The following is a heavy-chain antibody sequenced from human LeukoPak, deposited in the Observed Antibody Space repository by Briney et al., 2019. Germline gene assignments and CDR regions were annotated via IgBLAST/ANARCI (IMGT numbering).Heavy chain of an antibody. CDR1: GGSFSGYY. J-gene: IGHJ4*02. CDR3: ARGSETH. V-gene: IGHV4-34*01. Sequence: SETLSLTCAVYGGSFSGYYWSWIRQPPGKGLEWIGEINHSGSTNYNPSLKSRVTISVDTSKNQFSLKLSSVTAADTAVYYCARGSETHWGQGTLVTVSS. CDR2: INHSGST.